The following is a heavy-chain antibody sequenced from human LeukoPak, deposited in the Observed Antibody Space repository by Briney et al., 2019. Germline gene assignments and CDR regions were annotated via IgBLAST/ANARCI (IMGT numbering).Heavy chain of an antibody. CDR2: ISYDGSNK. D-gene: IGHD3-10*01. Sequence: GGSLRLSCAASGFTFSSYAMHWVRQAPGKGLEWVAVISYDGSNKYYADPVKGRFTISRDNSKNTLYLQMNSLRAEDTAVYYCARDRPYYGSGSSTDYWGQGTLVTVSS. J-gene: IGHJ4*02. CDR3: ARDRPYYGSGSSTDY. CDR1: GFTFSSYA. V-gene: IGHV3-30*01.